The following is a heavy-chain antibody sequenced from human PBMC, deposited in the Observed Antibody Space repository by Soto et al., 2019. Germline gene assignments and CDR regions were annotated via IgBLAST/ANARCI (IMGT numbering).Heavy chain of an antibody. D-gene: IGHD3-22*01. CDR1: GDIFTSYG. CDR3: ARDQLGITMIVGGT. J-gene: IGHJ5*02. CDR2: ISAYNGNT. V-gene: IGHV1-18*01. Sequence: QVQLVQSGAEVKKPGASVKVSCKASGDIFTSYGISWVRQAPGQGLEWMGWISAYNGNTNYAQKFQGRVTMTTDTXXSTAYMELRSLRSDDTAVYYCARDQLGITMIVGGTWGQGTLVTVSS.